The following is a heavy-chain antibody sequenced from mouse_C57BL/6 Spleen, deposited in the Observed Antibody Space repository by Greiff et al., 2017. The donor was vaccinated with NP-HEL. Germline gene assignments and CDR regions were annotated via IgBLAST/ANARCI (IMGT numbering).Heavy chain of an antibody. V-gene: IGHV5-9*01. D-gene: IGHD1-1*02. CDR1: GFTFSSYT. J-gene: IGHJ2*01. CDR3: ARHRLSYYFDY. Sequence: EVMLVESGGGLVKPGGSLKLSCAASGFTFSSYTMSWVRQTPEKRLEWVATISGGGGNTYYPDSVKGRFTISRDNAKNTLYLQMSSLRAEDTALYYCARHRLSYYFDYWGQGTTLTVSS. CDR2: ISGGGGNT.